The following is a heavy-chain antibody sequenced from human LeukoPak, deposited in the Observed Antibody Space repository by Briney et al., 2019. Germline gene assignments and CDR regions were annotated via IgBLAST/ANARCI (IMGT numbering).Heavy chain of an antibody. D-gene: IGHD4-17*01. Sequence: SETLSLTCTVFGGSISSSSYYWGWIRQPPGKGLEWIGSIYYSGSTYYNPSLKSRVTISVDTSKNQFSQKLSSVTAADTAVYYCATLNDYGDYGRDYWGQGTLVTVSS. CDR1: GGSISSSSYY. CDR2: IYYSGST. V-gene: IGHV4-39*01. J-gene: IGHJ4*02. CDR3: ATLNDYGDYGRDY.